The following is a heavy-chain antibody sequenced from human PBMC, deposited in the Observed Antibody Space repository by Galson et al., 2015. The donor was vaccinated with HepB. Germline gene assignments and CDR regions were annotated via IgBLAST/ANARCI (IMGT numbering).Heavy chain of an antibody. CDR3: ARVVFYDLNAFDI. J-gene: IGHJ3*02. V-gene: IGHV3-7*01. CDR1: GFTFSSYW. D-gene: IGHD2/OR15-2a*01. CDR2: IKQDGSEK. Sequence: SLRLSCAASGFTFSSYWMSWVRQAPGKGLEWVANIKQDGSEKYYVDSVKGRFIISRDNAKNSLYLQMNSLRAEDTAVYYCARVVFYDLNAFDIWGQGTMVTVSS.